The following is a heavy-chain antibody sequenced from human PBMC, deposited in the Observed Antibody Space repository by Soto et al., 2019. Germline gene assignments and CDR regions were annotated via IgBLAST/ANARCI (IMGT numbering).Heavy chain of an antibody. J-gene: IGHJ6*02. CDR1: GGTFSSYA. Sequence: QVQLVQSGAEVKKPGSSVRVSCKASGGTFSSYAISWVRQAPGQGLEWMGGIIPIFGTANYAQKFQGRVTITGDESTSTSYMDLSSMGFENTAVYYGSRDIAEGYYYNSSRESPLNVWGQGTTVTVSS. D-gene: IGHD3-22*01. V-gene: IGHV1-69*01. CDR2: IIPIFGTA. CDR3: SRDIAEGYYYNSSRESPLNV.